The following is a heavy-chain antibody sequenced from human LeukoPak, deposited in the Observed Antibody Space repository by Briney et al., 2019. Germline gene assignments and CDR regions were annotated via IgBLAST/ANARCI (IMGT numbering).Heavy chain of an antibody. CDR2: VSGSGGST. CDR3: AKTYYYDSSGYLN. V-gene: IGHV3-23*01. CDR1: GFTLSSYA. J-gene: IGHJ4*02. D-gene: IGHD3-22*01. Sequence: PGGSLRLSCAASGFTLSSYAMSWVRQAPGKGLEWVSSVSGSGGSTYYADSVKGRFTISRDNSKNTLYLQMNSLRAEGTAVYYCAKTYYYDSSGYLNWGQGTLVTVSS.